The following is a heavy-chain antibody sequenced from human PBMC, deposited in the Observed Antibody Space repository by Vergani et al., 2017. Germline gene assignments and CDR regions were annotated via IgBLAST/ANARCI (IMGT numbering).Heavy chain of an antibody. J-gene: IGHJ4*02. CDR2: ISGSGGST. CDR3: AKDDPLSDVVVPDF. D-gene: IGHD2-2*01. CDR1: GFTFSSYA. V-gene: IGHV3-23*01. Sequence: EFQLLESGGGLVQPGGSLRLSCAASGFTFSSYAMSWVRQAPGKGLKWVSAISGSGGSTYYADSVKGRFTISRDNSKHTLYLQMNSLRAEDTAVYYCAKDDPLSDVVVPDFWGQGTLVTVSS.